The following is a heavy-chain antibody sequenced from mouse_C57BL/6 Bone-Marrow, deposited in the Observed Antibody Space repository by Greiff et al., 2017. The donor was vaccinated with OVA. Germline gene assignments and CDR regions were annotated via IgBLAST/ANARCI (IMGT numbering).Heavy chain of an antibody. CDR1: GYTFTSYW. Sequence: VQLQQPGAELVKPGASVKLSCKASGYTFTSYWMQWVKQRPGQGLEWIGEIDPSDSYTNYNQKFKGKATLTVDTSSSTAYMQLSSLTSEDSAVYYCARGRLLRFYAMDYWGQGTSVTVSS. J-gene: IGHJ4*01. CDR2: IDPSDSYT. V-gene: IGHV1-50*01. D-gene: IGHD1-1*01. CDR3: ARGRLLRFYAMDY.